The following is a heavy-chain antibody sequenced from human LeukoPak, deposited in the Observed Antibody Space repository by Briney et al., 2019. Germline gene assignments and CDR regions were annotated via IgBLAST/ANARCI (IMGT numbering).Heavy chain of an antibody. J-gene: IGHJ6*03. CDR1: GGTFSSYA. CDR2: IIPIFGTA. CDR3: ATTLAGPPYYYYYMDV. V-gene: IGHV1-69*13. Sequence: GASVKVSCKASGGTFSSYAISWVRQAPGQGLEWMGGIIPIFGTANYAQKFQGRVTITADESTSTAYMELSSLRSEDTAVYYCATTLAGPPYYYYYMDVWGKGATVTISS.